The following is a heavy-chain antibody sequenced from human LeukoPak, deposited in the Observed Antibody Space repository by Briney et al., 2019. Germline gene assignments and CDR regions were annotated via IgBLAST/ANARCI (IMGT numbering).Heavy chain of an antibody. CDR1: GFTFDDYA. J-gene: IGHJ6*02. Sequence: GGSLRLSCAASGFTFDDYAMHWVRQAPGKGLEWVSLISGDGGSTYYADSVKGRFTISRDNSKNSLYLQMNSLRTEDTALYYCAKEFGSSWLHYGMAVWGQGTTVTVSS. V-gene: IGHV3-43*02. D-gene: IGHD6-13*01. CDR3: AKEFGSSWLHYGMAV. CDR2: ISGDGGST.